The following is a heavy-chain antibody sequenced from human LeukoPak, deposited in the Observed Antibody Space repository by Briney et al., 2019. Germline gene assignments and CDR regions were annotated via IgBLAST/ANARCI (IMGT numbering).Heavy chain of an antibody. CDR2: INHSGST. V-gene: IGHV4-34*01. CDR3: ARGSEIGQAAAGTTDSYYFDY. D-gene: IGHD6-13*01. CDR1: GGSFSGYY. J-gene: IGHJ4*02. Sequence: SETLSLTCVVYGGSFSGYYWSWIRQPPGKGLEWIGEINHSGSTNYNPSLKSRVTISVDTSKNQFSLKLSSVTAADTAVYYCARGSEIGQAAAGTTDSYYFDYWGQGTLVTVSS.